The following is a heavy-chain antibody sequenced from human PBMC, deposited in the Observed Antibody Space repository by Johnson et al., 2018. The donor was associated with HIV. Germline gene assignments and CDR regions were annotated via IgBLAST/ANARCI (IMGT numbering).Heavy chain of an antibody. Sequence: VQLVESGGGLVKPGGSLRLSCAASGFTFSSYAMHWVRQAPGKGLEWVAVISYDGSEKYFADSVKGRFTISRDSSKNTLYLQMNSLRAEDTAVYYCARDRGLWERNGAGAFDIWGQGTMVTVSS. CDR1: GFTFSSYA. J-gene: IGHJ3*02. CDR3: ARDRGLWERNGAGAFDI. V-gene: IGHV3-30*04. CDR2: ISYDGSEK. D-gene: IGHD1-26*01.